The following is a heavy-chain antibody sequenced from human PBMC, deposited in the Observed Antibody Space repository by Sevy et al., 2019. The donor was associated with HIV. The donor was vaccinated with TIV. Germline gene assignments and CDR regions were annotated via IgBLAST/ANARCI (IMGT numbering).Heavy chain of an antibody. J-gene: IGHJ4*02. CDR1: GFSFNTYS. Sequence: GGSLRLSCAASGFSFNTYSMNWVRQAPGKGLKWDSYISSSSSTIYYADSVKGRFTISRDNVKNSLYLEMNSLRDEDTAVYYCARVQGLWLRSHYFDYWGQGALVTVSS. CDR3: ARVQGLWLRSHYFDY. CDR2: ISSSSSTI. V-gene: IGHV3-48*02. D-gene: IGHD5-12*01.